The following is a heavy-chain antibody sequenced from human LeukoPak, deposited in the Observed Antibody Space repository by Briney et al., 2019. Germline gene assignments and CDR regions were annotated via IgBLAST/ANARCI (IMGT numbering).Heavy chain of an antibody. J-gene: IGHJ5*02. CDR2: TYSDGNT. CDR1: GFTVSNTY. Sequence: PGGSLRLSCAASGFTVSNTYMSWVRQAPGKGLEWVSVTYSDGNTYYADPVKGRFTVSRDNSKNTLYLQMHSLRAEDTAVYYCVKEGVSSWFDPWGQGTLVTVSS. CDR3: VKEGVSSWFDP. V-gene: IGHV3-66*01.